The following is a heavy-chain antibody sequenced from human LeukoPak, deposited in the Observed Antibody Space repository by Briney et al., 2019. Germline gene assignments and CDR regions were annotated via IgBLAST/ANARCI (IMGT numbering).Heavy chain of an antibody. CDR3: ARDFRSGTFDY. Sequence: PGGSLRLSCAASGFTFNNFGMHWVRQAPGKGLEWVALIWYDGSNTYYADSVKGRFTISRDNSKNTLFLQMNSRRAEDTPIYYCARDFRSGTFDYWGQGTLFIASS. CDR2: IWYDGSNT. D-gene: IGHD6-19*01. J-gene: IGHJ4*02. CDR1: GFTFNNFG. V-gene: IGHV3-33*01.